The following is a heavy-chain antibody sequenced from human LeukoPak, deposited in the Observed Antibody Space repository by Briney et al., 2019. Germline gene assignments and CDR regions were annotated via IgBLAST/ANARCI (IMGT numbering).Heavy chain of an antibody. CDR3: ARQLDYYDKRDY. V-gene: IGHV5-10-1*01. CDR1: GYSITNYG. J-gene: IGHJ4*02. Sequence: HGESLRISCKGSGYSITNYGISWVRQMPGKGLEWMGRIDPSDSYSNYGPSFQGHVTISADRSISTAYLQWRSLKASDTAMYYCARQLDYYDKRDYWGRGTLVTVAS. CDR2: IDPSDSYS. D-gene: IGHD3-22*01.